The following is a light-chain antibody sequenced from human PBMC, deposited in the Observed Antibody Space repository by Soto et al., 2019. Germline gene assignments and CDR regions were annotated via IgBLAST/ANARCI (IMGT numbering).Light chain of an antibody. J-gene: IGKJ4*01. CDR1: QGIGDY. Sequence: DIQMTQSPSSLSASVGDRVTITCRASQGIGDYLAWYQQKPGKIPKLLIYGASTLQSGVPSRVSGRGYGTDFTLTIGSLQPEDVASYYCQKYNSALLAFGGGTKVEIK. CDR3: QKYNSALLA. V-gene: IGKV1-27*01. CDR2: GAS.